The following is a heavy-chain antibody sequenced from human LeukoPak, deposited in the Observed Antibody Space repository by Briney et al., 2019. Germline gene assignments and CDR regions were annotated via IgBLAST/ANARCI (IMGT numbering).Heavy chain of an antibody. CDR3: ARDRITMVRGVIIDVGNWFDP. D-gene: IGHD3-10*01. CDR2: INPSGGST. J-gene: IGHJ5*02. V-gene: IGHV1-46*01. Sequence: ASVKVPCKASGYTFTSYYMHWVRQAPGQGLEWMGIINPSGGSTSYAQKFQGRVTMTRDTSTSTVYMELSSLRSEDTAVYYCARDRITMVRGVIIDVGNWFDPWGQGTLVTVSS. CDR1: GYTFTSYY.